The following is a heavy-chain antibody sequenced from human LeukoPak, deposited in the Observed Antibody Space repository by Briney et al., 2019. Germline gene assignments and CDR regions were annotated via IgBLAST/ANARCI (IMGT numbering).Heavy chain of an antibody. J-gene: IGHJ5*02. CDR2: IYSSGNT. Sequence: SETLSLTCTVPGGSISTTNYYWGWIRQPPGRDLEWIGSIYSSGNTYYNRSLESRVTISVDTSKNQLSLKLTSATAADTSVYYCARHSGLRSPFDPWGQGTLVTVSS. D-gene: IGHD3-3*01. CDR1: GGSISTTNYY. V-gene: IGHV4-39*01. CDR3: ARHSGLRSPFDP.